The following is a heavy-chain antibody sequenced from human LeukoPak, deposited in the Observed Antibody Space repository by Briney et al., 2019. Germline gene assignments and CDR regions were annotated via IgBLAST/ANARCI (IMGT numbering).Heavy chain of an antibody. CDR1: GFSFTHYA. V-gene: IGHV3-23*01. D-gene: IGHD1-1*01. CDR2: LRGNGET. Sequence: PGGSLRLSCAASGFSFTHYAMSWVRQAPARGPEWVSSLRGNGETFYADSVKGRCTLSRDDSRNTVYLQLNDLRVEDTAIYYCARASWLSNAAAVWWGQGTQVTVSS. J-gene: IGHJ4*02. CDR3: ARASWLSNAAAVW.